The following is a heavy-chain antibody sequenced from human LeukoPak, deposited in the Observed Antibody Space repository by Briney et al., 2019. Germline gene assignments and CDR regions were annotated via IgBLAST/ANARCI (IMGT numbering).Heavy chain of an antibody. CDR2: IYYSGST. V-gene: IGHV4-59*01. CDR3: ERRNEGLDY. J-gene: IGHJ4*02. CDR1: GGAISNYY. Sequence: SETLSLTCTVSGGAISNYYLGWIRQPPGEGLEWIGYIYYSGSTNYNPSLKSRVTISVDTSKNQFSLKLRSVTAADTAAYYCERRNEGLDYWGEGPLLTVSS. D-gene: IGHD1-1*01.